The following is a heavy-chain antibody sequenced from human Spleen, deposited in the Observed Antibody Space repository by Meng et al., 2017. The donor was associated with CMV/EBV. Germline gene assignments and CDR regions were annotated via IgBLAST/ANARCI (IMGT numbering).Heavy chain of an antibody. V-gene: IGHV1-18*01. CDR1: GYNFSGYG. CDR2: VSVYNGNT. CDR3: ARGAASGSSPFGRDY. Sequence: CTSSGYNFSGYGITWVRQAPGQGLEWMGWVSVYNGNTKYAQNLQGRVTMTTDTSTSTAYMELRSLRFDDTAVYYCARGAASGSSPFGRDYWGQGTLVTV. J-gene: IGHJ4*02. D-gene: IGHD1-26*01.